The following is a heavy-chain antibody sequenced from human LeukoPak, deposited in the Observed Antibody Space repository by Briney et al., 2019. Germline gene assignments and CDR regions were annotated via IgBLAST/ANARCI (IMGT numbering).Heavy chain of an antibody. CDR3: ARGDGTTSLYDI. Sequence: SETLSLTCTVSGGSISSYYWSWIRQPLGKGLEWIGYIYDSGSTIHNPSLKSRVTISVDTSKNQFSLKLSSVTAADTAVYYCARGDGTTSLYDIWGQGTMVTVSS. CDR1: GGSISSYY. D-gene: IGHD5-24*01. CDR2: IYDSGST. J-gene: IGHJ3*02. V-gene: IGHV4-59*01.